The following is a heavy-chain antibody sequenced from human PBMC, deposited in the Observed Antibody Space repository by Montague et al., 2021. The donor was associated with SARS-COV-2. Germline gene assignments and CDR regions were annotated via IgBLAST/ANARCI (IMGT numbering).Heavy chain of an antibody. V-gene: IGHV3-48*03. CDR1: GFTFSNYD. D-gene: IGHD3-16*02. Sequence: SLRLSCAASGFTFSNYDMNWVRQAPGKGPEWISYISTSAYTTSYAGSFQGRFTISRDNGKNSLYLQMNSLRVEDTAVYYCTRDYRSIVGDGLDIWGQGTKVTVSS. CDR2: ISTSAYTT. J-gene: IGHJ3*02. CDR3: TRDYRSIVGDGLDI.